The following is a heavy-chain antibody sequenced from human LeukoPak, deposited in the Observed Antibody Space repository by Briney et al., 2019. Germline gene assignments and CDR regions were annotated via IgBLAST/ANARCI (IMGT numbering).Heavy chain of an antibody. CDR2: INPSGST. CDR3: VRVGYRYVINDWSRTGLGAYPTKYYYHMDV. V-gene: IGHV4-34*01. CDR1: GGSFSDYY. J-gene: IGHJ6*03. D-gene: IGHD5-18*01. Sequence: SETLSLTCAVYGGSFSDYYWGWIRQPPGKGLEWIGEINPSGSTNYSPSLKSRVTISVDTSKNQFSLKLRSVAAADTAVYFCVRVGYRYVINDWSRTGLGAYPTKYYYHMDVWDKGATVTVSS.